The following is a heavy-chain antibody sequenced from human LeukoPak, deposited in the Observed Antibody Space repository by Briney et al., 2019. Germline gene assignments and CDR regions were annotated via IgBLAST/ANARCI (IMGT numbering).Heavy chain of an antibody. CDR3: ARGIRIPVTGRYFYYYMDV. CDR2: IYTSGST. V-gene: IGHV4-61*09. D-gene: IGHD6-19*01. CDR1: GGSISNGSYT. J-gene: IGHJ6*03. Sequence: SQTLSLTCTVSGGSISNGSYTGNWIRQPAGKGLEWIGQIYTSGSTNYRSSLTSRVTISRDTSKNQFSLKLSSVPAADTAVYYCARGIRIPVTGRYFYYYMDVWGNGTTVTVSS.